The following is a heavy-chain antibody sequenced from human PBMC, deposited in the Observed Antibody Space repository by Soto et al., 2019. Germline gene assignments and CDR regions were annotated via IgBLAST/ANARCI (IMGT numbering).Heavy chain of an antibody. J-gene: IGHJ3*02. Sequence: QVQLQESGPGLVKPSETLSLTCTVSGGSISSYYWSWIRQPPGKGLEWIGYIYYSGSTNYNPSLKSRFTISVDTSKNQFSLKLSSVTAADTAVYYCARQQWLVLNAFDIWGQGTIVTVSS. V-gene: IGHV4-59*01. CDR2: IYYSGST. D-gene: IGHD6-19*01. CDR1: GGSISSYY. CDR3: ARQQWLVLNAFDI.